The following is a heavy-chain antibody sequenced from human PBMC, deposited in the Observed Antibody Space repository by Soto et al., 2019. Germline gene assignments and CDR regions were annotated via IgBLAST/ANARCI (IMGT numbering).Heavy chain of an antibody. CDR3: TRETSGGALIGVIQH. Sequence: HPGGSLRLSCTASGFTFGDYAMSWFRQAPGKGLEWVGFIRSKAYGGTTEYAASVKGRITISRDDSKSIAYLQMNSLKTEDTAMYYCTRETSGGALIGVIQHWGQGTLVTVSS. CDR1: GFTFGDYA. J-gene: IGHJ1*01. CDR2: IRSKAYGGTT. V-gene: IGHV3-49*03. D-gene: IGHD2-15*01.